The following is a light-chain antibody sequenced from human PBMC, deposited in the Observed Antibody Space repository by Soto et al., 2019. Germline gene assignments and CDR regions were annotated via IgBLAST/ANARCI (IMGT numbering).Light chain of an antibody. CDR3: QQYYSTPWT. CDR1: QSVLYSSNNKNY. J-gene: IGKJ1*01. CDR2: WAS. Sequence: DIVMTQSPDSLAVSLGERATINCKSSQSVLYSSNNKNYLAWYQQKPGQPPKLLIYWASTRESGVPDRFSGSGSGTDFTLAISSLHAEDGAVYYCQQYYSTPWTFGQGTKVEIK. V-gene: IGKV4-1*01.